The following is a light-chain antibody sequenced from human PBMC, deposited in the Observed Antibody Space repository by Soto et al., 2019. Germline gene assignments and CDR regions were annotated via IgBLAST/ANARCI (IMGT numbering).Light chain of an antibody. J-gene: IGKJ1*01. CDR1: QSVSKY. CDR3: QQRSNWPRT. Sequence: EIVLTQSPATLSLSPGERATLSCRASQSVSKYLAWYQQKPGQAPRLLIYDASNRATGIPARFSGSGSGTDFNLTISSLEPADFAVYYCQQRSNWPRTCGQGTKVDIK. CDR2: DAS. V-gene: IGKV3-11*01.